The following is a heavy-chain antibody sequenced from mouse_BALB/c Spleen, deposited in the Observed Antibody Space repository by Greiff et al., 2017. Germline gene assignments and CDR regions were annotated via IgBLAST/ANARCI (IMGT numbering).Heavy chain of an antibody. D-gene: IGHD2-2*01. V-gene: IGHV5-17*02. CDR2: ISSGSSTI. CDR1: GFTFSSFG. J-gene: IGHJ4*01. CDR3: ARFGYEGDYYAMDY. Sequence: EVQVVESGGGLVQPGGSRKLSCAASGFTFSSFGMHWVRQAPEKGLEWVAYISSGSSTIYYADTVKGRFTITRDNPKNTLFLQMTSLRSEDTAMYYCARFGYEGDYYAMDYWGQGTSVTVSS.